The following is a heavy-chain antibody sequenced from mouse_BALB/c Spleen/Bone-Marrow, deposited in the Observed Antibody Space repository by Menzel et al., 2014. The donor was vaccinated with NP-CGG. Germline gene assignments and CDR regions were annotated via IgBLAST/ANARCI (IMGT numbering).Heavy chain of an antibody. CDR2: INPYNGDT. D-gene: IGHD1-1*01. V-gene: IGHV1-20*02. J-gene: IGHJ1*01. CDR3: AREGGYYYGSGPYFDV. CDR1: GYSFTGYF. Sequence: EVQLQQSGPELVKPGASVKISCKASGYSFTGYFMNWVMQSHGKSLEWIGRINPYNGDTFYNQKFKGKAALTVDKSSSSAHMELRSLASEDSAVYYCAREGGYYYGSGPYFDVWGAGTTVTVSS.